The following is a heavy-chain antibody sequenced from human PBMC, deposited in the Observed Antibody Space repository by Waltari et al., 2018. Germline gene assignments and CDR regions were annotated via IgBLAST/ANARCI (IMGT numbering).Heavy chain of an antibody. CDR3: ARRLWSGYYVGWGIVDY. Sequence: QVQLQQWGAGLLKPSETLSLTCAVYGGSFSGYYWSWIRQPPGKGLEWIGEINHSGSTNYNPSLKSRVTISVDTSKNQFSLKLSSVTAADTAVYYCARRLWSGYYVGWGIVDYWGQGTLVTVSS. CDR1: GGSFSGYY. V-gene: IGHV4-34*01. J-gene: IGHJ4*02. CDR2: INHSGST. D-gene: IGHD3-3*01.